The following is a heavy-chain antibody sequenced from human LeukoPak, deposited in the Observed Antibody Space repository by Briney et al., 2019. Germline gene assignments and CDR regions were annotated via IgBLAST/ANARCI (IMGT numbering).Heavy chain of an antibody. V-gene: IGHV3-33*01. D-gene: IGHD5-18*01. Sequence: GRSLRLSCAASGFTFSSYGMHWVRQAPGKGLEWVAVIWYDGSNKYNADSVKGRFTISRDNSKNTLYLQMNSLRAEDTAVYYCARDWIQLWWTFDYWGQGTLVTVSS. J-gene: IGHJ4*02. CDR2: IWYDGSNK. CDR3: ARDWIQLWWTFDY. CDR1: GFTFSSYG.